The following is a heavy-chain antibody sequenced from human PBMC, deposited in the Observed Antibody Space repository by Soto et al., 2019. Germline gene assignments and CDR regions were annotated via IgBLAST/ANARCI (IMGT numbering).Heavy chain of an antibody. D-gene: IGHD1-26*01. Sequence: AVGSLRLSCAASGFTFSSYWMSWVRQAPGKGLEWVANIKQDGSEKYYVDSVKGRFAISRDNAKNSPYLQMNSLRAEDTAVYYCARHSGTLRFYFDYWGQGTLVTVSS. J-gene: IGHJ4*02. CDR1: GFTFSSYW. V-gene: IGHV3-7*01. CDR2: IKQDGSEK. CDR3: ARHSGTLRFYFDY.